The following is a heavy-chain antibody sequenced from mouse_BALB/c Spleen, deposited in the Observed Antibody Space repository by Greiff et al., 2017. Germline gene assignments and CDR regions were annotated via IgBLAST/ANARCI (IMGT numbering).Heavy chain of an antibody. Sequence: QLQESGPELVKPGASVKMSCKASGYTFTSYVMHWVKQKPGQGLEWIGYINPYNDGTKYNEKFKGKATLTSDKSSSTAYMELSSLTSEDSAVYYCARGDYGSSWGVFAYWGQGTLVTVSA. CDR3: ARGDYGSSWGVFAY. J-gene: IGHJ3*01. CDR2: INPYNDGT. D-gene: IGHD1-1*01. V-gene: IGHV1-14*01. CDR1: GYTFTSYV.